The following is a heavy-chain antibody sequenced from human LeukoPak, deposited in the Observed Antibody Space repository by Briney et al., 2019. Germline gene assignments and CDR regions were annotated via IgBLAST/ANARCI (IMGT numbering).Heavy chain of an antibody. V-gene: IGHV3-11*01. Sequence: PGRSLRLSCAASGFTFSDYYMSWIRQAPGRGLEWVSYISSSGSTIYYADSVKGRFTISRDNAKNSLYLQMNSLRAEDTAVYYCASFCSSTSCYGVNDAFDIWGQGTMVTVSS. CDR3: ASFCSSTSCYGVNDAFDI. D-gene: IGHD2-2*01. CDR1: GFTFSDYY. J-gene: IGHJ3*02. CDR2: ISSSGSTI.